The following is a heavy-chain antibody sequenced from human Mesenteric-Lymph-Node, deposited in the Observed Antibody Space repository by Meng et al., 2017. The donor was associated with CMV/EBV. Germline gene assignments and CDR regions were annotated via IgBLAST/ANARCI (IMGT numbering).Heavy chain of an antibody. D-gene: IGHD2-2*01. J-gene: IGHJ6*02. CDR3: ARGLVVPAVSYYYYGMDV. CDR2: ISSSSSTI. CDR1: GFTFSSYS. V-gene: IGHV3-48*04. Sequence: LSLTCAASGFTFSSYSMNWVRQAPGKGLEWVSYISSSSSTIYYADSVKGRFTISRDNAKNSLYLQMNSLRAEDTAVYYCARGLVVPAVSYYYYGMDVWGQGTTVTVSS.